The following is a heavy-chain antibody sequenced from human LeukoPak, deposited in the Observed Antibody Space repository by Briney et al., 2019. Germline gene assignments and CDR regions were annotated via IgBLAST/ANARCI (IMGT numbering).Heavy chain of an antibody. D-gene: IGHD3-22*01. J-gene: IGHJ3*02. CDR2: IKQDASET. V-gene: IGHV3-7*01. CDR1: GFIIFKSW. CDR3: ARVAGEASGYHPFDI. Sequence: GGSLRLSCAASGFIIFKSWMTWVRQAPGKGLEWVAIIKQDASETYYLDSVKGRFTISRDNAKNSMYLHMTRLRVEDTAVYYCARVAGEASGYHPFDIWGQGTMVTASS.